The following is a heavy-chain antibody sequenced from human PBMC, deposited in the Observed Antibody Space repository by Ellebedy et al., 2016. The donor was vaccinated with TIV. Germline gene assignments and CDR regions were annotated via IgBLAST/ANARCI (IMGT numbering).Heavy chain of an antibody. CDR2: IYHSGST. J-gene: IGHJ4*02. CDR3: ARDFWDSSSWFDY. CDR1: GGSISSSNW. V-gene: IGHV4-4*02. Sequence: SETLSLXXAVSGGSISSSNWWSWVRQPPGKGLEWIGEIYHSGSTNYNPSLKSRVTISVDKSKNQFSLKLSSVTAADTAVYYCARDFWDSSSWFDYWGQGTLVTVSS. D-gene: IGHD6-13*01.